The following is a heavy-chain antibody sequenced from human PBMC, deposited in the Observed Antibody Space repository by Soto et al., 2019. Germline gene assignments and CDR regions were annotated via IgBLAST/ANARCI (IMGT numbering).Heavy chain of an antibody. V-gene: IGHV3-11*01. J-gene: IGHJ4*02. CDR2: ISSIGSTM. CDR1: GFTFSDYY. CDR3: ARVRVLRVVDNFDY. Sequence: QVQLVESGGGLVKPGGSLRLSCAASGFTFSDYYMTWIRQAPGKGLEWLSYISSIGSTMYNTDSVKGRFTISRDNAKNSLYLQMNSLRAEDTAVYYCARVRVLRVVDNFDYWGQGTLVTVSS. D-gene: IGHD3-10*01.